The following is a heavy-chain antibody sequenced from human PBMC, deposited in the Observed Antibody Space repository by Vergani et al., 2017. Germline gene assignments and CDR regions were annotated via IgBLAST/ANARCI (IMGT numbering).Heavy chain of an antibody. CDR1: GITFKNAW. J-gene: IGHJ4*02. V-gene: IGHV3-15*01. CDR3: YTDYHDY. D-gene: IGHD2-2*02. CDR2: IRSKNDGGTE. Sequence: EVQVVESGGGLIKPGGSLRLSCAASGITFKNAWINWVRQAPGKGLEWIGRIRSKNDGGTEDYAAPLKGRFTISRDDSKDSAFLLVNNLKTEDTAVYFCYTDYHDYWGQGTLVTVPS.